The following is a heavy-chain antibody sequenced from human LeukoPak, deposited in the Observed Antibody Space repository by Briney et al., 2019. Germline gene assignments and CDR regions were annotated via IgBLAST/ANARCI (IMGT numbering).Heavy chain of an antibody. J-gene: IGHJ4*02. CDR3: AKEETGYFDY. Sequence: GGSLRLSCAASGFTFSSYGMHWVRQAPGKGLEWVAVISYDGSNKYYADPVKGRFTISRDNSKNTLYLQMNSLRAEDTAVYYCAKEETGYFDYWGQGTLVTVSS. V-gene: IGHV3-30*18. CDR1: GFTFSSYG. CDR2: ISYDGSNK.